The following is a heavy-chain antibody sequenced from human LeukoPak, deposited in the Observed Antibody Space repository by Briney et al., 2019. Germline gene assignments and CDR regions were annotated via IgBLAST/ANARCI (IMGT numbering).Heavy chain of an antibody. CDR1: GYTFTGHY. CDR2: INPNSGGT. V-gene: IGHV1-2*02. Sequence: VASVKVSCKASGYTFTGHYMHWVRQAPGQGLEWMGWINPNSGGTNYAQKFQGRVTMTRDTSISTAYMELSRLRSDDTAVYYCARGRGIAAAGIGPIWGQGTMVTVSS. J-gene: IGHJ3*02. D-gene: IGHD6-13*01. CDR3: ARGRGIAAAGIGPI.